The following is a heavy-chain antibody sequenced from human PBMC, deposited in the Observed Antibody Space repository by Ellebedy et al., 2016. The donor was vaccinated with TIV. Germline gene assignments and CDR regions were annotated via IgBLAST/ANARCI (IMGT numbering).Heavy chain of an antibody. CDR1: GFTFSSYD. Sequence: GESLKISXAASGFTFSSYDMHWVRQATGKGLEWVSAIGTAGDTYYPGSVKGRFTISRENAKNSLYLQMNSLRAGDTAVYYCARGGIYCSGGSCYMDYWGQGTLVTVSS. CDR2: IGTAGDT. J-gene: IGHJ4*02. D-gene: IGHD2-15*01. CDR3: ARGGIYCSGGSCYMDY. V-gene: IGHV3-13*04.